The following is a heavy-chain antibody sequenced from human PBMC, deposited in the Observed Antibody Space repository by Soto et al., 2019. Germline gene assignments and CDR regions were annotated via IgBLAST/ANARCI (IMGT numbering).Heavy chain of an antibody. CDR1: GFTFSSYA. CDR3: AKSRPFTYYSSGYSPY. J-gene: IGHJ4*02. D-gene: IGHD3-22*01. V-gene: IGHV3-23*01. CDR2: ISGSGGST. Sequence: GGSLRLSCAASGFTFSSYAMSWVRQAPGKGLEWVSAISGSGGSTYYADSVKGRFTISRDNSKNTLYLQMNSLRAEDTAVYYCAKSRPFTYYSSGYSPYWGQGTLVTVSS.